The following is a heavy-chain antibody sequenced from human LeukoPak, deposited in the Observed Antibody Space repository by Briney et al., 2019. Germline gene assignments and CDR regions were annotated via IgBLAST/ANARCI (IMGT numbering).Heavy chain of an antibody. V-gene: IGHV3-43*02. D-gene: IGHD3-10*01. CDR2: ISGDGGST. CDR1: GFTFDDYA. CDR3: AKDISRVLVGAFDI. Sequence: PGGSLRLSCAASGFTFDDYAMHWVRQAPGKGLEWVSLISGDGGSTYYADSVKGRFTISRDDSKNSLYLQMNSLRTEDTALYYCAKDISRVLVGAFDIWGQGTMVTVSS. J-gene: IGHJ3*02.